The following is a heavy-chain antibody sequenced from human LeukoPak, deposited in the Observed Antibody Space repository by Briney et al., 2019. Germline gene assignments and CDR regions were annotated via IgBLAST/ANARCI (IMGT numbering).Heavy chain of an antibody. CDR2: TYYRSTWYN. V-gene: IGHV6-1*01. CDR3: ATRLTQYGCFDA. CDR1: GDSLSGNSVT. D-gene: IGHD2-2*01. Sequence: SQTLSLSCAISGDSLSGNSVTWNWIRHSPSSWLGWLGRTYYRSTWYNDYAVSETRRMTVHPETSNHQFSLHLNSVTPEDTTVHSCATRLTQYGCFDAWGQGILVTVYS. J-gene: IGHJ5*02.